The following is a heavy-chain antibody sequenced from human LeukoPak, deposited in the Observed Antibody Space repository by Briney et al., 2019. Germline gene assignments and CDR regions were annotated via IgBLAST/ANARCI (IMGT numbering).Heavy chain of an antibody. D-gene: IGHD2-15*01. CDR3: TRHDVVAVIGHGMAV. CDR2: ISQNGYT. V-gene: IGHV4-59*08. J-gene: IGHJ6*02. CDR1: GASIGSYF. Sequence: SETLSLTCTVSGASIGSYFWSWIRQPPGKGLEWIGYISQNGYTKYTPSLKSRVTISRDTSENQFSLILSSVAAADTAVYYCTRHDVVAVIGHGMAVWGQGTTVTVSS.